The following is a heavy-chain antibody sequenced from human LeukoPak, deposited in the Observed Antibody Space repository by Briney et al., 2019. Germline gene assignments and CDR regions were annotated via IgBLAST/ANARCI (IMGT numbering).Heavy chain of an antibody. V-gene: IGHV1-69*04. J-gene: IGHJ3*02. CDR2: INPILGIA. Sequence: SVKVSCKASGGTFSSYAISWVRQAPGQGLEWMGRINPILGIANYAQKFQGRVTITADKSTSTAYMELSSLRSEDTAVYYCARDRIVGATGLYAFDIWGQGTMVTVSS. CDR1: GGTFSSYA. D-gene: IGHD1-26*01. CDR3: ARDRIVGATGLYAFDI.